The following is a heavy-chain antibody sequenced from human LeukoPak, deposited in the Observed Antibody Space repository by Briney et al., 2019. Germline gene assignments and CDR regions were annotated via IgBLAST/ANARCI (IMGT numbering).Heavy chain of an antibody. V-gene: IGHV3-48*01. J-gene: IGHJ4*02. CDR1: GFTFSSYS. CDR2: ISSSSSTI. D-gene: IGHD3-10*01. CDR3: AKATLGWFGEGDYFDY. Sequence: PGGSLRLSCAASGFTFSSYSMNWVRQAPGKGLEWVSYISSSSSTIYYADSVKGRFTISRDNSKNTLYLQMNSLRAEDTAVYYCAKATLGWFGEGDYFDYWGQGTLVTVSS.